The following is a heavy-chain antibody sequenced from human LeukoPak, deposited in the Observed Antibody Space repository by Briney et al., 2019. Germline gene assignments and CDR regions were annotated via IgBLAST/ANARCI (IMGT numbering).Heavy chain of an antibody. J-gene: IGHJ5*02. D-gene: IGHD1-26*01. V-gene: IGHV4-61*02. Sequence: PSETLSLTCTVSGGSISSGSYYWSWIRQPAGKGLEWIGRIYTSGSTNYNPSLKSRVTISVDTSKNQFSLKLSSVTAADTAVYYCARDLGPSGSYFSWFDPWGQGTLVTVSS. CDR3: ARDLGPSGSYFSWFDP. CDR2: IYTSGST. CDR1: GGSISSGSYY.